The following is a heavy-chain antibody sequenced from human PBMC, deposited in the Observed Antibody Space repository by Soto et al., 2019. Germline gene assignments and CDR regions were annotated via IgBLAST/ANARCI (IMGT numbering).Heavy chain of an antibody. Sequence: SVKVYCKASGYTFTSYDINWVRQATGQGLEWMGWMNPNSGNTGYAQKFQGRVTMTRNTSISTAYMELSSLRSEDTAVYYCARFREAPEQAVAGTPYYYYYGMDVWGQGTTVTVSS. V-gene: IGHV1-8*01. CDR2: MNPNSGNT. CDR3: ARFREAPEQAVAGTPYYYYYGMDV. CDR1: GYTFTSYD. J-gene: IGHJ6*02. D-gene: IGHD6-19*01.